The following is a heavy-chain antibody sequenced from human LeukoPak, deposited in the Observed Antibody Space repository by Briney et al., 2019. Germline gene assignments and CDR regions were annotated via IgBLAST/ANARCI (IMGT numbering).Heavy chain of an antibody. CDR2: IYYSGST. D-gene: IGHD3-16*02. J-gene: IGHJ5*02. CDR1: GGSVSSGSYY. CDR3: ARGPRITFGGVIVTPQHP. Sequence: SETLSLTCTVSGGSVSSGSYYWSWIRQPPGKGLEWIGYIYYSGSTNYNPSLKSRVTISVDTSKNQFSLRLSSVTAADTAVYYCARGPRITFGGVIVTPQHPWGQGTLVTVSS. V-gene: IGHV4-61*01.